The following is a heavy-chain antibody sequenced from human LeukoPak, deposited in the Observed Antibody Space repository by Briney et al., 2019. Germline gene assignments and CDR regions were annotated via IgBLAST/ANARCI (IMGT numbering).Heavy chain of an antibody. V-gene: IGHV3-30*02. J-gene: IGHJ4*02. CDR3: AKSDTYGYSY. CDR1: GYTLSSYG. Sequence: GGSLRLSCAASGYTLSSYGMHWVRQAPGKGLEWVAFIRNDGSNKYYADSVKGRFTISRDDSKNTVYVQMHSLRAEDTAVYYCAKSDTYGYSYWGQGTLVTVSS. CDR2: IRNDGSNK. D-gene: IGHD5-18*01.